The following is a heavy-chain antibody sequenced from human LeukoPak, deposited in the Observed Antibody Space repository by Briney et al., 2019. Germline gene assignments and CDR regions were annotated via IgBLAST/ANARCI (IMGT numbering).Heavy chain of an antibody. CDR3: ARQRCSSTSCYSGGDWFDP. J-gene: IGHJ5*02. V-gene: IGHV5-51*01. D-gene: IGHD2-2*01. CDR1: GYSFTSYW. Sequence: GESLKISCKGSGYSFTSYWIGWERQMPGKGLEWMGIIYPGDSDTRYSPSFQGQVTISADKSISTAYLQWSSLKASDTAMYYCARQRCSSTSCYSGGDWFDPWGQGTLVTVSS. CDR2: IYPGDSDT.